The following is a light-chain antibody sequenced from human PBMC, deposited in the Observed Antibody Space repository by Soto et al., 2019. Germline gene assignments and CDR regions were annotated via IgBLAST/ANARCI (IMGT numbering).Light chain of an antibody. CDR1: EVGAHRF. CDR3: STYTSASTS. J-gene: IGLJ2*01. V-gene: IGLV2-14*01. Sequence: QSALTQPASVSGSPGQSITISCTGTEVGAHRFVSWYQQVPGTAPKLLIYEVIKRPSGISPRFSGSKAGNTASLTISGLQADDEADYFCSTYTSASTSFGGGTMLTVL. CDR2: EVI.